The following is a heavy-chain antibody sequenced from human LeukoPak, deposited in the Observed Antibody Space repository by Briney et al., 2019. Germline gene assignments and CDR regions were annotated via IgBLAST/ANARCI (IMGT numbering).Heavy chain of an antibody. V-gene: IGHV3-64*02. J-gene: IGHJ3*02. Sequence: GGSLRLSCTASGFTFHKYYMHWVRQAPGKGLEYVSAISPNAEDTFYGDSVKGRFTISRDNSRNTLYLQMGSLRADDMAVYFCSREGLTGDGRYTQGFDMWGQGTMVTVSS. CDR3: SREGLTGDGRYTQGFDM. CDR2: ISPNAEDT. D-gene: IGHD3-9*01. CDR1: GFTFHKYY.